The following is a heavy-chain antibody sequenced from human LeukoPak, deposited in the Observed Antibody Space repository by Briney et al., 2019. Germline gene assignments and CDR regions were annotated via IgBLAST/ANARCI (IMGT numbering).Heavy chain of an antibody. J-gene: IGHJ4*02. CDR3: ARDLYYYDSSGYYYGPGFDY. CDR2: INWNGGST. CDR1: GFTFDDYG. V-gene: IGHV3-20*04. D-gene: IGHD3-22*01. Sequence: GGSLRLSCAASGFTFDDYGVSWVRQAPGKGLEWVSGINWNGGSTGYADSVKGRFTISRDNAKNSLYLQMNSLRAEDTALYYCARDLYYYDSSGYYYGPGFDYWGQGTLVTVSS.